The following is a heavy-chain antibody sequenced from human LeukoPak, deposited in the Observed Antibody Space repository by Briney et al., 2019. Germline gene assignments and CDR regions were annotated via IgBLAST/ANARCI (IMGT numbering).Heavy chain of an antibody. CDR1: GGSISSHY. V-gene: IGHV4-59*11. CDR3: ARAGYDYYYYYYMDV. Sequence: SETLSLTCTVSGGSISSHYWSWIRQPPGKGLEWIGYIYYSGSTNYNPSLKSRVTISVDTSKSQFSLKPSSVTAADTAVYYCARAGYDYYYYYYMDVWGKGTTVTVSS. D-gene: IGHD1-1*01. CDR2: IYYSGST. J-gene: IGHJ6*03.